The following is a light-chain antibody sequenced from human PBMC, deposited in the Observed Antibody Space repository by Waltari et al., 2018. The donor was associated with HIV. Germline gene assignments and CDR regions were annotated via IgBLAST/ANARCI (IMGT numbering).Light chain of an antibody. J-gene: IGKJ1*01. Sequence: LIMTQSPGSLSVSPGERVTLSCRASQSVSNNLAWFQHQRGQPPRLLICGVSSKAAGVPDIFRGSGSGTEFNLTISGLRSEDFATYYCQQYHSWPWTFGQGTKVEV. CDR2: GVS. CDR3: QQYHSWPWT. V-gene: IGKV3-15*01. CDR1: QSVSNN.